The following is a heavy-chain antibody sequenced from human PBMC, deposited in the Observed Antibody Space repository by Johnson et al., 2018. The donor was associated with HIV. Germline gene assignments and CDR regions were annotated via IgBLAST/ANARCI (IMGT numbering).Heavy chain of an antibody. V-gene: IGHV3-23*04. Sequence: EVQLVESGGGVVRPGGSLRLSCAGSGFIFDDYGMNWVRQVPGKGLEWVSGIGASGGRTFYADSVKGRFTISRDNSKNTLYLQMNSLRAEDTAVYYCARVRQLGRGDAFDIWGQGTMVTVSS. CDR1: GFIFDDYG. D-gene: IGHD6-6*01. J-gene: IGHJ3*02. CDR3: ARVRQLGRGDAFDI. CDR2: IGASGGRT.